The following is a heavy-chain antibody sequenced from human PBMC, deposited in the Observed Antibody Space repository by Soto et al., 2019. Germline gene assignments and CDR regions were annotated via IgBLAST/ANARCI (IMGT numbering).Heavy chain of an antibody. CDR2: ISSNGGST. Sequence: GGSLRLSCSASGFTFSSYAMHWVRQAPGKGLEYVSAISSNGGSTYYADSVKGRFTISRDNSKNTLYLQMSSLRAEDTAVYYCVKAEDDVVAAYPYYYYGMDVWGQGTTVTVSS. CDR1: GFTFSSYA. J-gene: IGHJ6*02. D-gene: IGHD2-15*01. V-gene: IGHV3-64D*08. CDR3: VKAEDDVVAAYPYYYYGMDV.